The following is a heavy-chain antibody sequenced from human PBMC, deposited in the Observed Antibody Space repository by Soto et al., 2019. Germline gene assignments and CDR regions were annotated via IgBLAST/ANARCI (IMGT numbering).Heavy chain of an antibody. CDR2: ISYDGSNK. Sequence: LRLSCAAPGFTFSSYAMHWVRQAPGKGLEWVAVISYDGSNKYYADSVKGRFTISRDNSKNTLYLQMNSLRAEDTAVYYCAKRGYDSSGYHYYYYYGMDVWGQGTRSPSP. D-gene: IGHD3-22*01. CDR3: AKRGYDSSGYHYYYYYGMDV. CDR1: GFTFSSYA. V-gene: IGHV3-30-3*01. J-gene: IGHJ6*02.